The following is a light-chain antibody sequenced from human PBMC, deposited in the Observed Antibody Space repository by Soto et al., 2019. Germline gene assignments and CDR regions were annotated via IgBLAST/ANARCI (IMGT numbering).Light chain of an antibody. J-gene: IGKJ1*01. CDR2: GAS. CDR1: QSVSSD. Sequence: EIVMTQSPATLSVSPGERATLSCMASQSVSSDLAWYQQKPGQAPRLLIYGASTRATGIPARFSGSGSATEFTLTISSLQSEDFAVYYCQQYNNWPRTFGQGTKVDIK. CDR3: QQYNNWPRT. V-gene: IGKV3-15*01.